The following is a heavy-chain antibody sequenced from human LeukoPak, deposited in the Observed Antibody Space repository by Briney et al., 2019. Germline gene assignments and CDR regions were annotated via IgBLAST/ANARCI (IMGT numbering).Heavy chain of an antibody. CDR2: ISGSGGSP. CDR1: GFTFKNYA. J-gene: IGHJ4*02. V-gene: IGHV3-23*01. CDR3: AKVHDNSDYHFYFGS. D-gene: IGHD3-22*01. Sequence: GGSLRLSCAASGFTFKNYAMSWVRQAPGKGLEWVSTISGSGGSPYYAGSVKGRFTISRDNSKNTLYLQMNSLGAEDTAVYYCAKVHDNSDYHFYFGSWGQGTLVTVSS.